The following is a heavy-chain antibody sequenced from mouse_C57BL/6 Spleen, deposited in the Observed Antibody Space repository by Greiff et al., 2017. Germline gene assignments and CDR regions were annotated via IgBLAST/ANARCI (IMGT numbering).Heavy chain of an antibody. D-gene: IGHD2-3*01. CDR3: ARRGDGYYDYTMDY. CDR2: IDPSDSYT. V-gene: IGHV1-69*01. J-gene: IGHJ4*01. CDR1: GYTFTSYW. Sequence: QVQLQQPGAELVMPGASVKLSCKASGYTFTSYWMHWVKQRPGQGLEWIGEIDPSDSYTTSNQKFKGKSTLTVDKSSSPAYMQLSSLTSEDSSVYYCARRGDGYYDYTMDYWGQGTSVTVSS.